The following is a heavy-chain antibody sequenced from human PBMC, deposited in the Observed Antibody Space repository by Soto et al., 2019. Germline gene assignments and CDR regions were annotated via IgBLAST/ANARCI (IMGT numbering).Heavy chain of an antibody. J-gene: IGHJ4*02. Sequence: PGGSLRLSCAASGFTFSTSGMSWVRQSPGKGLEWVSGMSGGGDKTYYADSVRGRFTISGDNAKNILYLQMTSLRVEDTAVYFCTRDSGWVAQYWGQGTLVTVSS. V-gene: IGHV3-23*01. CDR3: TRDSGWVAQY. D-gene: IGHD4-4*01. CDR2: MSGGGDKT. CDR1: GFTFSTSG.